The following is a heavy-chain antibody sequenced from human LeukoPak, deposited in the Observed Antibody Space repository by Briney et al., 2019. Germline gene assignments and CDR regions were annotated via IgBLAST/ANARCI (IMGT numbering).Heavy chain of an antibody. V-gene: IGHV4-30-4*08. CDR2: IHYSGST. J-gene: IGHJ4*02. D-gene: IGHD3-3*01. Sequence: SQTLSLTCTVSGGSISTDNYWSWIRQPPGKGLEWIGYIHYSGSTYYNPSLKSRVTISLDTSKTQFSLKLSSVTAADTAVYYCARSRGNFLSGDWGYFDCWGQGTLVTVSS. CDR1: GGSISTDNY. CDR3: ARSRGNFLSGDWGYFDC.